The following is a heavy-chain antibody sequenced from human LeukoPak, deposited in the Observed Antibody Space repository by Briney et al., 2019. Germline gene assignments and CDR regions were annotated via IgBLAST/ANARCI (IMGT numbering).Heavy chain of an antibody. V-gene: IGHV5-51*01. J-gene: IGHJ3*02. CDR3: VRDGGIWFGESQGDAFDI. Sequence: RGESLKISCKGSGYSFTSYWIGWVRQMPGKGQEWMGIIYPGDSDTRYSPSFQGQVTISADKSISTAYLQWSSLKASDTAMYYCVRDGGIWFGESQGDAFDIWGQGTMVTVSS. CDR2: IYPGDSDT. CDR1: GYSFTSYW. D-gene: IGHD3-10*01.